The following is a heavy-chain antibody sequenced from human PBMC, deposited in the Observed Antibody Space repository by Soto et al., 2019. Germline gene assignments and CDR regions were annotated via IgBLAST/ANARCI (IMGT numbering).Heavy chain of an antibody. CDR2: ISYDGSNK. CDR1: GFTFSSYG. Sequence: PGGSLRLSCAASGFTFSSYGMHWVRQAPGKGLEWVAVISYDGSNKYYADSVKGRFTISRDNSKNTLYLQMNSLGAEDTAVYYCAREMRCLQHDYWGQGNLVTVSS. D-gene: IGHD1-1*01. V-gene: IGHV3-30*03. J-gene: IGHJ4*02. CDR3: AREMRCLQHDY.